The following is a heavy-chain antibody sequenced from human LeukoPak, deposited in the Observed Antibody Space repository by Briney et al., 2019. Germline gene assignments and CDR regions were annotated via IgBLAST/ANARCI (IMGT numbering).Heavy chain of an antibody. Sequence: GGSLRLSCAASGFAVSTNYLSWVRQAPGKGLEWVSVIYSDGSTYYTDSVKGRFTISRDNSKNSLYLQMNSLRPEDTAVYYCARDQRSESYYPWGWFDPWGQGTLVTVSS. CDR2: IYSDGST. V-gene: IGHV3-66*02. CDR1: GFAVSTNY. J-gene: IGHJ5*02. D-gene: IGHD1-26*01. CDR3: ARDQRSESYYPWGWFDP.